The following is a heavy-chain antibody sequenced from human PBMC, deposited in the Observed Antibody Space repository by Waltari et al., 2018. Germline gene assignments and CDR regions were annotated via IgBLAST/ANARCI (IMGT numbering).Heavy chain of an antibody. V-gene: IGHV4-30-4*01. CDR1: GGPISTPYY. D-gene: IGHD5-12*01. CDR2: VYQSGST. CDR3: ARGGGGYDKYYFDL. J-gene: IGHJ4*02. Sequence: QVPLQESGPGPVKPSQTLPLTCNVSGGPISTPYYWSWIRQSPGKGLEWIGYVYQSGSTLYNPTLNNRVTMSVDRSKNQFSLRLTSLTAADTAVYFCARGGGGYDKYYFDLWGQGTLVTVSS.